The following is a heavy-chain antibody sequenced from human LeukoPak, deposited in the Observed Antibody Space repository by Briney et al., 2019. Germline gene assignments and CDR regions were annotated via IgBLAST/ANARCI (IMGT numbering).Heavy chain of an antibody. CDR3: ARGPDIVVVVAGYYGMEV. Sequence: SETLSLTCAVYGGSFSGYYWSWIRQPPGKGLEWIGEINHSGSTNYNPSLKSRVTISVDTSKNQFSLTLSPVTAADTAVSYRARGPDIVVVVAGYYGMEVGGQGTTVTVSS. CDR1: GGSFSGYY. J-gene: IGHJ6*02. D-gene: IGHD2-15*01. V-gene: IGHV4-34*01. CDR2: INHSGST.